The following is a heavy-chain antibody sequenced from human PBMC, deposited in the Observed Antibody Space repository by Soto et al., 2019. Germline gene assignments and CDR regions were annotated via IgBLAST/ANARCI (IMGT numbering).Heavy chain of an antibody. Sequence: QVQLVQSGAEVKKPGSSVKVSCKASGGTFSSYAISWVRQAPGQGLEWMGGIIPIFGIANYAQKFQGRVTITADESTSTAYMELSSLRSEDTAVYYCAREGVAGGIAAEFDYWGHGTLVTVSS. J-gene: IGHJ4*01. CDR3: AREGVAGGIAAEFDY. V-gene: IGHV1-69*01. CDR2: IIPIFGIA. D-gene: IGHD6-13*01. CDR1: GGTFSSYA.